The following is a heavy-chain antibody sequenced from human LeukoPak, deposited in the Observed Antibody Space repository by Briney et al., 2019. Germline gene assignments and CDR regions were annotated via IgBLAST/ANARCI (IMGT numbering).Heavy chain of an antibody. Sequence: LGESLKISCKGSGYTFSNYWIGWVRHMPGKGLEWMGIIHPADSDTRYSPSFQGQVTISVDKSISTAYLQWNSLKASDTAMYHCARHLSEGRYFDYWGQGTLVTVSS. CDR3: ARHLSEGRYFDY. J-gene: IGHJ4*02. CDR1: GYTFSNYW. V-gene: IGHV5-51*01. CDR2: IHPADSDT.